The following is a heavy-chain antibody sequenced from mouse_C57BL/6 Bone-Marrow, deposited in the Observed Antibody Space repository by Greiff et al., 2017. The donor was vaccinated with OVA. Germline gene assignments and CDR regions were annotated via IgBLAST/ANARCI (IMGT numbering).Heavy chain of an antibody. D-gene: IGHD1-1*01. CDR1: GYTFTDYY. J-gene: IGHJ1*03. Sequence: EVQLQQSGPELVKPGASVKISCKASGYTFTDYYMNWVKQSHGTSLEWIGDINPNNGGTRYNQKFKGKATLTVDKSSSTAYMELRSLTSEDSAVYYCARYYYGSRTYWYCDVWGTGTTVTVSS. CDR3: ARYYYGSRTYWYCDV. V-gene: IGHV1-26*01. CDR2: INPNNGGT.